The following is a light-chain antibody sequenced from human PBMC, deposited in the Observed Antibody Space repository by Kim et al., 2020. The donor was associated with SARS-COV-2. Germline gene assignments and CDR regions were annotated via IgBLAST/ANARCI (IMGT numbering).Light chain of an antibody. CDR2: LGS. V-gene: IGKV2-28*01. CDR1: QSLLHSIGYNY. CDR3: MQSLQTPIT. Sequence: DIVMTQSPLSLPVTPGEPASISCRSSQSLLHSIGYNYLDWYLQKPGQSPQLLIYLGSNRASGVPGRFSGSGSGTDFTLKISRVRAEDVGVYYCMQSLQTPITFGQGTRVEIK. J-gene: IGKJ5*01.